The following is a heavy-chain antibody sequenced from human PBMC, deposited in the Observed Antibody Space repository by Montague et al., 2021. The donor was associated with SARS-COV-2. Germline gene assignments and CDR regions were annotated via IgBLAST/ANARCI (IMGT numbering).Heavy chain of an antibody. J-gene: IGHJ4*02. CDR2: TYYRSKWYN. CDR3: LQGYYFDS. V-gene: IGHV6-1*01. CDR1: GDSVSSNNAA. D-gene: IGHD5-24*01. Sequence: CAISGDSVSSNNAAWNWLRQSPSRGLEWLGRTYYRSKWYNDYAVSVKSRITIDADTSKNHFSLQLKSMTPEDTAVYYCLQGYYFDSWGQGTLVTVSS.